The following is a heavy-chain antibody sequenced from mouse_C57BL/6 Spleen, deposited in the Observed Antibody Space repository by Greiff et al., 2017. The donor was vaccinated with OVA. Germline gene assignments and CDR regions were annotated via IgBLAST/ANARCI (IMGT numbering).Heavy chain of an antibody. CDR1: GYAFSSSW. D-gene: IGHD2-5*01. J-gene: IGHJ1*03. V-gene: IGHV1-82*01. CDR2: IYPGDGDT. CDR3: AKYSSYWYFDV. Sequence: LQESGPELVKPGASVKISCKASGYAFSSSWMNWVKQRPGQGLEWIGRIYPGDGDTNYNGKFKGKATLTADKSSSTAYMQLISLTSDDSAVYFCAKYSSYWYFDVWGTGTTVTVSS.